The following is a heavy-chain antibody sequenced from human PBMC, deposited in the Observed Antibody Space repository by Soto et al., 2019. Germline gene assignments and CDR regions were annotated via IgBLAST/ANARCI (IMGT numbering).Heavy chain of an antibody. D-gene: IGHD3-16*02. V-gene: IGHV3-23*01. J-gene: IGHJ3*01. Sequence: EVPLMESGGGLVQPGGSLRLSCAGSGFTLSMSAVSWVRQAPGKGLEWVSYISDSGDRTYYADSVKGRFTISRDRSKNTVSLQMNTLRAEDTALYYCAKDRGIIVKAGDAFDVWGQGTMVTVSS. CDR3: AKDRGIIVKAGDAFDV. CDR2: ISDSGDRT. CDR1: GFTLSMSA.